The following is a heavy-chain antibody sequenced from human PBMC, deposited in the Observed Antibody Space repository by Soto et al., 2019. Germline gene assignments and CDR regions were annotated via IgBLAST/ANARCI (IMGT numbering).Heavy chain of an antibody. J-gene: IGHJ6*02. CDR1: GYTFTRYG. CDR3: AMVDVYVTPSPQDV. V-gene: IGHV1-18*01. D-gene: IGHD3-16*01. Sequence: QVQLVQSGAEVKNPGASVKVSCKASGYTFTRYGIGWARQAPGQGLEWMGWINTYNGNTNYAQNVQGRVTLTTDTSTSTAYMELRSLRSNDTAIYYCAMVDVYVTPSPQDVWGQGTTVSVSS. CDR2: INTYNGNT.